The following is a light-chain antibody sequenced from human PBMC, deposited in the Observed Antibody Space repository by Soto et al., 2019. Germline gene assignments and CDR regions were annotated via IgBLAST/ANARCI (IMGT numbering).Light chain of an antibody. Sequence: EIVLTKSPATLSLSPGERVTLSCRASQSVSSTYLAWYQQNPGQAPRLLIYGASSRAAGIPDRFSGSGSGTDFTLTINRLEPDDFAVYYCQQYGSSPWTFGQGTKVEIK. V-gene: IGKV3-20*01. CDR2: GAS. J-gene: IGKJ1*01. CDR1: QSVSSTY. CDR3: QQYGSSPWT.